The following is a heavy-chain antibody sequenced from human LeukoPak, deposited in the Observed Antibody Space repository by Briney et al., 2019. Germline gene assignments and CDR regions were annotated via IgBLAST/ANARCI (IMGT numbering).Heavy chain of an antibody. J-gene: IGHJ4*02. CDR1: GGSISSSSYY. D-gene: IGHD6-19*01. CDR2: IYYSGSS. Sequence: SETLSLTCTVSGGSISSSSYYWGWIRQPPGKGLEWIGSIYYSGSSYYNPSLKSRVTISVDTSKNQFSLKLSSVTAADTAVYYCARGVVSVAGTRAFDYWGQGTLVTVSS. CDR3: ARGVVSVAGTRAFDY. V-gene: IGHV4-39*01.